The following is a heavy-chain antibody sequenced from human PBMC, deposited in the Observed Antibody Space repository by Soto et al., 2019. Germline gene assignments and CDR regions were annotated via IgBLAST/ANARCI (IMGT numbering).Heavy chain of an antibody. CDR1: GFTFSSYA. CDR3: ARDLGGWPDY. V-gene: IGHV3-30-3*01. J-gene: IGHJ4*02. CDR2: ISYDGSNK. D-gene: IGHD6-19*01. Sequence: GGSLRLSCAASGFTFSSYAMHWVRQAPGKGLEWVAVISYDGSNKYYADSVKGRFTISRDNSKNTLYLQMNSLRSEDTAVYNCARDLGGWPDYWGQGTLVNVSS.